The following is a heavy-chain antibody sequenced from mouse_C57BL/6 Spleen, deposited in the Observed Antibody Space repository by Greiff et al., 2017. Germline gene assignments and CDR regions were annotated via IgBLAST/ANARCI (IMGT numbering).Heavy chain of an antibody. V-gene: IGHV1-82*01. CDR2: IYPGDGDT. CDR3: ASRQLRLPFAY. J-gene: IGHJ3*01. CDR1: GYAFSSSW. D-gene: IGHD3-2*02. Sequence: QVQLKESGPELVKPGASVKISCKASGYAFSSSWMNWVKQRPGKGLEWIGRIYPGDGDTNYNGKFKGKATLTADKSSSTAYMQLSSLTSEDSAVYFCASRQLRLPFAYWGQGTLVTVSA.